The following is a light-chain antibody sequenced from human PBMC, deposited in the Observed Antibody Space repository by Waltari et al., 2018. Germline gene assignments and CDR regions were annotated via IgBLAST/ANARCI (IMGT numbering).Light chain of an antibody. CDR1: QGISRY. CDR2: AAS. V-gene: IGKV1-8*01. J-gene: IGKJ2*01. Sequence: AIRMTQSPSSFSASPGDRLTITGRASQGISRYLAWYQQKPGKAPKLLVYAASTLQSVVPSMFSGSGSGTDFTLTISCLQSEDFATYYCQQYYSYPYTFGQGTKLEIK. CDR3: QQYYSYPYT.